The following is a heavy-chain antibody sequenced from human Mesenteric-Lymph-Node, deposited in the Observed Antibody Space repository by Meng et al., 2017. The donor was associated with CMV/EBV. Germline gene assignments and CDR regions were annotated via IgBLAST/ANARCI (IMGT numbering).Heavy chain of an antibody. CDR3: ARTRPYGMDV. V-gene: IGHV3-53*01. Sequence: GESLKISCAASGFTVSTNYMSWVRQAPGKGLEWVSVVYSGGKTDYADSVRGRFTISRDNSKNTLYLQMNSLRAEDTAVYYCARTRPYGMDVWGQGTTVTVSS. J-gene: IGHJ6*02. CDR1: GFTVSTNY. D-gene: IGHD1-1*01. CDR2: VYSGGKT.